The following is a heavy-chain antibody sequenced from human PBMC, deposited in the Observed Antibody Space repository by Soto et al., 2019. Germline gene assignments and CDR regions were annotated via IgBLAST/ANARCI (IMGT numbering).Heavy chain of an antibody. D-gene: IGHD3-22*01. CDR2: SIPIFGTA. CDR3: ARDGNYYDSSGNRLLGNWFDP. Sequence: QVQLVQSGAEVKKPGSSVKVSCKASGGTFSSYAISWVRQAPGQGLEWMGGSIPIFGTANYAQKFQGRVTITADESTSTAYMELSSLRSEDTAVYYCARDGNYYDSSGNRLLGNWFDPWGQGTLVTVSS. V-gene: IGHV1-69*01. CDR1: GGTFSSYA. J-gene: IGHJ5*02.